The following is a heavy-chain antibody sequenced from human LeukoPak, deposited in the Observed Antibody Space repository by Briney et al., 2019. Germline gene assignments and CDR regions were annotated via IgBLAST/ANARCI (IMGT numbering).Heavy chain of an antibody. CDR1: GGSFSGYY. D-gene: IGHD6-6*01. V-gene: IGHV4-59*08. J-gene: IGHJ6*02. CDR2: IYYSGST. CDR3: ARRGRWGSSSHYYYYYGMDV. Sequence: PSETLSLTCAVYGGSFSGYYWSWIRQPPGKGLEWIGYIYYSGSTNYNPSLKSRVTISVDTSKNQFSLKLSSVTAADTAVYYCARRGRWGSSSHYYYYYGMDVWGQGTTVTVSS.